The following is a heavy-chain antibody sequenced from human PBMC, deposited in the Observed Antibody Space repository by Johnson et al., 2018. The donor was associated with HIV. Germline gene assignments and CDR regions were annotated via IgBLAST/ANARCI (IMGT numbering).Heavy chain of an antibody. D-gene: IGHD1-14*01. CDR3: AKIRTSGTGDAFDI. J-gene: IGHJ3*02. V-gene: IGHV3-30*18. Sequence: MQLVESGGGLVQPGRSLRLSCAASGFTFSSYGMHWVRQAPGKGLEWVAIVSYDGSKKYYPDSVKGRFTISRDNSKNTLYLQMDSLRAEDTAVYYCAKIRTSGTGDAFDIWGQGTMVTVSS. CDR2: VSYDGSKK. CDR1: GFTFSSYG.